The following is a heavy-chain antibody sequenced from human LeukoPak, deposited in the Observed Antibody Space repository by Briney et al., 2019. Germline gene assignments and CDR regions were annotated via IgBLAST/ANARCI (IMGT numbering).Heavy chain of an antibody. D-gene: IGHD4-17*01. V-gene: IGHV1-8*01. CDR1: GYTFTSYD. CDR3: ARLLRSEPRFDP. J-gene: IGHJ5*02. Sequence: GASVKVSCKASGYTFTSYDINWVRQTTGQGLEWMGWMNPNSGNTGYAQKFQGRVTMTTNTSISTAYMELSSLRSEDTAVYYCARLLRSEPRFDPWGQGTLVTVSS. CDR2: MNPNSGNT.